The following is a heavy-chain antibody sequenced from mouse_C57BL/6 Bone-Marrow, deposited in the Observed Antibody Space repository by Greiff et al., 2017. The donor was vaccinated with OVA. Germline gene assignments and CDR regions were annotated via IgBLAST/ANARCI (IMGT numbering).Heavy chain of an antibody. J-gene: IGHJ4*01. D-gene: IGHD2-2*01. CDR3: TTGLYYYAMDY. V-gene: IGHV14-4*01. CDR1: GFNIKDYY. CDR2: IDPENGDT. Sequence: VQLQQSGAELVRPGASVKLSCTASGFNIKDYYMHWVKQRPEQGLEWIGWIDPENGDTEYASKFQGKATITADTSSNTAYLQLSSLTSEDTAVYYCTTGLYYYAMDYWGQGTSVTVSS.